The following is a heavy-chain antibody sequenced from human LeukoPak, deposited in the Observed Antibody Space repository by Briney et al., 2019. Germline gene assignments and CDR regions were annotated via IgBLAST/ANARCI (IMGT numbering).Heavy chain of an antibody. D-gene: IGHD3-10*01. CDR3: ARDSTYWYDSGSSGPHYFDY. V-gene: IGHV3-30*01. J-gene: IGHJ4*02. Sequence: GGSPRLSCAASGFIFSNYAMHWVRQAPGKGLEWVALISSDGSKTYHADSVKGRFSISRDNSKNTLYLQLNSLRAEDTSVYYCARDSTYWYDSGSSGPHYFDYWGRGTLVTVSS. CDR2: ISSDGSKT. CDR1: GFIFSNYA.